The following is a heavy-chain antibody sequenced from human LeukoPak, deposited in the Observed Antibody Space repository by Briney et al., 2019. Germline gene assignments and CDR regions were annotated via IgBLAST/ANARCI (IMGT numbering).Heavy chain of an antibody. CDR1: GFTFSESW. CDR3: ATYINWVAGDV. D-gene: IGHD1-1*01. J-gene: IGHJ6*02. CDR2: INHEGGGI. Sequence: GGSPRLSCAASGFTFSESWMTWVRQVPGQGLEWVAHINHEGGGIQYVDSVKGRFTISRDNAKGSVYLQMNSLRAEDTAIYHCATYINWVAGDVWGQGTTVIVSS. V-gene: IGHV3-7*01.